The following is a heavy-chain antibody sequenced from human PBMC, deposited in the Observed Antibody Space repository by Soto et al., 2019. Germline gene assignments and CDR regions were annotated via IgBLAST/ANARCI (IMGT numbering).Heavy chain of an antibody. CDR2: INYSGST. D-gene: IGHD2-15*01. CDR3: ARTFCSGSSCYFYFYRMDV. V-gene: IGHV4-30-4*01. Sequence: QVQLQESGPGLVKPSQTLSLTCTVSGGSISSGDYYWSWIRQPPGKGLEWMGYINYSGSTYHNPSLESRITISVDTSKNQFSLKLSSVTAADTAVYYCARTFCSGSSCYFYFYRMDVWGQGTTVTVSS. J-gene: IGHJ6*02. CDR1: GGSISSGDYY.